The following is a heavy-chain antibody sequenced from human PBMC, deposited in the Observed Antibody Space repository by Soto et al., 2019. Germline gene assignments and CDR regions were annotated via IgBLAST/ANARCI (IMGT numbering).Heavy chain of an antibody. CDR2: IYYSGST. J-gene: IGHJ2*01. D-gene: IGHD4-17*01. CDR1: GGSISSSSYY. Sequence: SETLSLTCTVSGGSISSSSYYWGWIRQPPGKGLEWIGSIYYSGSTYYNPSLKSRVTISVDTSKNQFSLKLSSVTAADTAVYYCERKGEVKVTTRYWYFDLWGRAILVTVS. V-gene: IGHV4-39*01. CDR3: ERKGEVKVTTRYWYFDL.